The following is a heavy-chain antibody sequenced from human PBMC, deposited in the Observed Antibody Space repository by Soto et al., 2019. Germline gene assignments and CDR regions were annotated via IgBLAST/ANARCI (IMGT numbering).Heavy chain of an antibody. CDR3: ARDRGPTSHFDY. V-gene: IGHV4-59*02. D-gene: IGHD3-10*01. CDR1: GGTVNTYY. CDR2: IYSSGNT. Sequence: LSLTCSVSGGTVNTYYWSWIRQPPGKELEWIGYIYSSGNTNYNPSLKSRVTISVDTPNNQFFLKLTSVTAADTAVYYCARDRGPTSHFDYWGQGNMVTVSS. J-gene: IGHJ4*02.